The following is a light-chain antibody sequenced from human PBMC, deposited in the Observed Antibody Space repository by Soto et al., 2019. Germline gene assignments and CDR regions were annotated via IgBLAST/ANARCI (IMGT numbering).Light chain of an antibody. CDR3: QSYDSSLCGVV. V-gene: IGLV1-40*01. J-gene: IGLJ2*01. CDR2: GNN. Sequence: QSVLTQPPSVSGAPGQRVTISCTGSSSNIGARYDVHWYQQVPGTAPKLLIYGNNNRPSGVPDRFSGSKSGTSASLAITGLQAEDEADYYCQSYDSSLCGVVFGGGTKLTVL. CDR1: SSNIGARYD.